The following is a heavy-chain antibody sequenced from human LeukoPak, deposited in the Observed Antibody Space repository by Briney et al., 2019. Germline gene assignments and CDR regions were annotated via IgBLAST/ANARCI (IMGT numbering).Heavy chain of an antibody. J-gene: IGHJ6*04. D-gene: IGHD3-10*01. V-gene: IGHV4-61*01. CDR1: GGSVNSNTYY. Sequence: SETLSLTYTVSGGSVNSNTYYWTWIRQPPGKGLEWIGHMYYSGHVDYNPSLKSRPTMSLDTSKNQFSLKLDSVSAADTAVYYCARMVRFGEVTGYYYGMDVWGRGTTVIVSS. CDR2: MYYSGHV. CDR3: ARMVRFGEVTGYYYGMDV.